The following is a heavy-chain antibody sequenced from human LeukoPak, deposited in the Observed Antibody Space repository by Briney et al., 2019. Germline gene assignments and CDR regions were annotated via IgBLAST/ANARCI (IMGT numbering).Heavy chain of an antibody. J-gene: IGHJ4*02. CDR3: ASSTSYLGQTFDY. CDR1: GGSISSYY. V-gene: IGHV4-4*09. D-gene: IGHD2-2*01. Sequence: SETLSLTCTVSGGSISSYYWSWIRQPPGKGLEWIGYIYTSESTNYNPSLKSRVTISVDTSKNQFSLKLSSVTAADTAVYYCASSTSYLGQTFDYWGQGTLVTVSS. CDR2: IYTSEST.